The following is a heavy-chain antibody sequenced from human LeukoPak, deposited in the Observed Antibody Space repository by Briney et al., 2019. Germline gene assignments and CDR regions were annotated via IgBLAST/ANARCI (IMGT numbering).Heavy chain of an antibody. CDR3: ARDPAEMATTTIDY. J-gene: IGHJ4*02. Sequence: SVKVSCKASGYTFTSYAISWVRQAPGQGLEWMGRIIPILGIANYAQKFQGRVTITADKSTSTAYMELSSLRSEDTAVYYCARDPAEMATTTIDYWGQGTLVTVSS. CDR1: GYTFTSYA. CDR2: IIPILGIA. V-gene: IGHV1-69*04. D-gene: IGHD5-12*01.